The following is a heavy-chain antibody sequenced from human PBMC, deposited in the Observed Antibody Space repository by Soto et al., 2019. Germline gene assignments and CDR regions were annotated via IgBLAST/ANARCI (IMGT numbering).Heavy chain of an antibody. V-gene: IGHV5-10-1*01. D-gene: IGHD1-20*01. CDR2: IDPSNSYI. CDR1: GYSFTTHW. Sequence: GESLKISCQGSGYSFTTHWITWVRQTPGKGLEWMGRIDPSNSYINYSPSFQGHVTISVDRSISTAYLQWSSLKASDTAIYYCARYNWNYILDYYLGMDVWGQGTTVTVSS. CDR3: ARYNWNYILDYYLGMDV. J-gene: IGHJ6*02.